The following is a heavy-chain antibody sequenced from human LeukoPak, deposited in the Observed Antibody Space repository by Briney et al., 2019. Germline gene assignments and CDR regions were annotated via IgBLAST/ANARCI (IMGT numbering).Heavy chain of an antibody. CDR3: AKDRSGSLDY. D-gene: IGHD1-26*01. J-gene: IGHJ4*02. CDR1: GFTFDDYA. V-gene: IGHV3-9*01. CDR2: ISWNSGSI. Sequence: GGSLRLSCAASGFTFDDYAMHWVRQAPGKGLEWVSGISWNSGSIGYADSVKGRFTISRDNAKSSLYLQMNSLRAEDTALYYCAKDRSGSLDYWGQGTLVTVSS.